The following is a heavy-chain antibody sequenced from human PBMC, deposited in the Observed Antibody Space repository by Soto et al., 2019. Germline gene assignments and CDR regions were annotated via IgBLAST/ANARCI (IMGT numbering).Heavy chain of an antibody. J-gene: IGHJ6*02. V-gene: IGHV1-18*04. Sequence: QVQLMQSGAEVKKPGASVKVSCKASRYTFTSYGISWVRQAPGQGLEWMGWISAYNGNTNYAQKLQGRVTMTTDTSTSTAYMELRSLRSDDTAVYYCARSWHYDSSGHYYESPMDVWGQGTTVTVSS. CDR3: ARSWHYDSSGHYYESPMDV. CDR2: ISAYNGNT. CDR1: RYTFTSYG. D-gene: IGHD3-22*01.